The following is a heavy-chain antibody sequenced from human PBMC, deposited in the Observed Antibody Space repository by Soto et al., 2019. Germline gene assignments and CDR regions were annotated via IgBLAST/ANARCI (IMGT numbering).Heavy chain of an antibody. CDR2: IIPILGIA. V-gene: IGHV1-69*08. CDR1: GGTFSSYT. D-gene: IGHD3-22*01. CDR3: ARDYYDSTEDYYYYGMDV. J-gene: IGHJ6*02. Sequence: QVQLVQSGAEVKKPGSSVKVSCKASGGTFSSYTISWVRQAPGQGLEWMGRIIPILGIANYAQKFQGRVTITADKSTSTAYMELSSLRSEDTVVYYCARDYYDSTEDYYYYGMDVWGQGTTVTVSS.